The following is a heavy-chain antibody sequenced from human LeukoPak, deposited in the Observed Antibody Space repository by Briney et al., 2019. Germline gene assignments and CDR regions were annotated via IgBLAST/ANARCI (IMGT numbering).Heavy chain of an antibody. CDR1: GFTFSGYS. CDR2: ISSSGSTI. V-gene: IGHV3-48*02. CDR3: AWVSGDYFDY. D-gene: IGHD7-27*01. Sequence: GGSLRLSCSASGFTFSGYSMNWVRQAPGKGLEWVSYISSSGSTIYYADSVKGRFTISRDNAKNSLYLQMNSLRDEDTAVYYCAWVSGDYFDYWGQGTLVTVSS. J-gene: IGHJ4*02.